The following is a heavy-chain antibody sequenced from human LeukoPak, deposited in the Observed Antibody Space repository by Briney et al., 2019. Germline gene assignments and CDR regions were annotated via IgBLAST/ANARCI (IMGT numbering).Heavy chain of an antibody. V-gene: IGHV3-7*03. J-gene: IGHJ5*02. CDR1: GFTFSSYC. CDR2: IKQDGSEK. D-gene: IGHD3-10*01. Sequence: GGSLRLSCAASGFTFSSYCMSWVRQAPGKGLEWVANIKQDGSEKYYVDSVKGRFTISRDNAKNSLYLQMNSLRAEDTAVYYCAKCYGSGSYCWFDPWGQGTLVTVSS. CDR3: AKCYGSGSYCWFDP.